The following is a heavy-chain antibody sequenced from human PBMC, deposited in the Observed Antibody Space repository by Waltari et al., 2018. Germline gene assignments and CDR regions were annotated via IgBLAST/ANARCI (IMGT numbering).Heavy chain of an antibody. J-gene: IGHJ1*01. CDR3: ASSPGIVVEYPRYFQH. CDR1: GGSISSYY. D-gene: IGHD2-21*01. CDR2: IYYSGST. Sequence: QVQLQESGPGLVKPSATLSLTCTFSGGSISSYYWSWLRQPPGKGLEWIGYIYYSGSTKYNPSLKSRVTISVDTSKKQCSLKLSSVTAADTAVYYCASSPGIVVEYPRYFQHWGQGTLVTVSS. V-gene: IGHV4-59*01.